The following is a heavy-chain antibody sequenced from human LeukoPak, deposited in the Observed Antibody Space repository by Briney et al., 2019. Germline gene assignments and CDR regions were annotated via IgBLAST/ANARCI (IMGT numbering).Heavy chain of an antibody. J-gene: IGHJ3*02. D-gene: IGHD4-17*01. Sequence: GGSLRLSCAASGFTFDDYTMHWVRQAPGKGLEWVSLISWDGGSTYYADSVKGRFTISRDNSKNSLYLQMNSLRAEDTAVYYCARDEAGDYGSSDAFDIWGQGTMVTVSS. CDR2: ISWDGGST. CDR3: ARDEAGDYGSSDAFDI. V-gene: IGHV3-43*01. CDR1: GFTFDDYT.